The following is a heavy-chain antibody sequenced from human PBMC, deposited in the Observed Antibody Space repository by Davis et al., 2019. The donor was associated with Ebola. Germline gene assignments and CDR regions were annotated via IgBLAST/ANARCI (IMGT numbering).Heavy chain of an antibody. CDR1: GFTFSSYA. Sequence: GESLKISCAASGFTFSSYAMSWVRQAPGKGLEWVSAISGSGGSTYYADSVKGRFTISRDNSKNTLYLQMNSLRAEDTAVYYCANHELSIAVGGMDVWGKGTTVTVSS. CDR2: ISGSGGST. D-gene: IGHD6-19*01. V-gene: IGHV3-23*01. CDR3: ANHELSIAVGGMDV. J-gene: IGHJ6*04.